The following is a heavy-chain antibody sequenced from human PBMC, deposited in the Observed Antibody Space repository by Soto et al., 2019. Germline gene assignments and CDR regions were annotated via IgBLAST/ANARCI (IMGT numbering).Heavy chain of an antibody. CDR3: ARDQRFGLKAFDI. V-gene: IGHV3-21*02. J-gene: IGHJ3*02. CDR1: GFTFSEYS. Sequence: EVQLVESGGGLVKPGESLRLSCAGSGFTFSEYSMNWVRQAPGKGLEWVSSISTRSLSIYYADSVRGRVTISRDNARNSRYLQMNSLRAVDTAVYYCARDQRFGLKAFDIWGQWTMVTVSS. D-gene: IGHD3-3*01. CDR2: ISTRSLSI.